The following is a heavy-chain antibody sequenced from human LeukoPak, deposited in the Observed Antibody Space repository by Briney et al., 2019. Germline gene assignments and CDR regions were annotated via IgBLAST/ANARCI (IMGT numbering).Heavy chain of an antibody. V-gene: IGHV6-1*01. CDR3: ARGGAGWYVSVFDP. D-gene: IGHD6-19*01. J-gene: IGHJ5*02. Sequence: SQTLSLTCAISGDSVSNNGASWNWIRQSPSRGLEWLSRTYYRTRWYFDYAVSVRSRATINPDTSKNQSSLQLDSVTPEDTAVYYCARGGAGWYVSVFDPWGQGTLVTVSS. CDR2: TYYRTRWYF. CDR1: GDSVSNNGAS.